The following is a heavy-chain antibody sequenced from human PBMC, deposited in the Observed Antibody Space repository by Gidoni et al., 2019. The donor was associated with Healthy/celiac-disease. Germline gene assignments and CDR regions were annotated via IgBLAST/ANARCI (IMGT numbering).Heavy chain of an antibody. J-gene: IGHJ3*02. CDR2: SSGSGGST. D-gene: IGHD7-27*01. CDR3: AKDARNAGLYWGLDAFDI. Sequence: EVKLLESGGGLVQPGGSLRLSCAASGFTFSSYALRWVRQAPGKGLEGVSASSGSGGSTYYADSVKGRFTISRDNSKNTLYLQMNSLRAEDTAVYYCAKDARNAGLYWGLDAFDIWGQGTMVTVSS. CDR1: GFTFSSYA. V-gene: IGHV3-23*01.